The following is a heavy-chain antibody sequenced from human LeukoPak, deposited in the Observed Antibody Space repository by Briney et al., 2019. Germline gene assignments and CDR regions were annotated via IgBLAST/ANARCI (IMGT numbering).Heavy chain of an antibody. D-gene: IGHD2-21*02. Sequence: QPGGSLRLSCAASGFTFSSYEMNWVRQAPGKGLKWVSYISSSGSTIYYADSVKGRLTIFRDNAKNSLYLQMNSLRAEDTAVYHCARGGYCGGDCYYYYYYGMDVWGQGTTVTVSS. CDR2: ISSSGSTI. CDR3: ARGGYCGGDCYYYYYYGMDV. CDR1: GFTFSSYE. J-gene: IGHJ6*02. V-gene: IGHV3-48*03.